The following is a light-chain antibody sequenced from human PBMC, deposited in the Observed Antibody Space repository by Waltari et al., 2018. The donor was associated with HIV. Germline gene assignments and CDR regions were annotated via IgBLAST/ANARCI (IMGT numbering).Light chain of an antibody. J-gene: IGLJ3*02. Sequence: NFMLTQPHSVSESPGKTVTISCTRSSGSIATTYAQWYQQRPGSGPTILIYDDNQRPSGVPNRLSGSIDSSSNSASLTISGLKTEDEADYYCQSYDASNQWVFGGGTKLTVL. CDR3: QSYDASNQWV. V-gene: IGLV6-57*03. CDR2: DDN. CDR1: SGSIATTY.